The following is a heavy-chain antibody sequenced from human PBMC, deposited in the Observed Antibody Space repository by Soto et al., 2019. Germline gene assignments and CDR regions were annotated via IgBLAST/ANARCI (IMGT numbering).Heavy chain of an antibody. CDR1: GYTFTSYN. Sequence: ASVKVSCKASGYTFTSYNIHWVRQAPGQRLEWMGWINAGNGNTKYSPKFQGRVTITRDTSASTAYMELSSLRSEDTAVYYCARDRPEYYYGMDVWGQGTTVTVS. V-gene: IGHV1-3*01. CDR3: ARDRPEYYYGMDV. J-gene: IGHJ6*02. CDR2: INAGNGNT.